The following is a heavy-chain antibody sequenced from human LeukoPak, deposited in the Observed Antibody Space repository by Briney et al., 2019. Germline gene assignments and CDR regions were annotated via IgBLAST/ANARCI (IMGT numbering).Heavy chain of an antibody. CDR2: IKQDGSEK. CDR3: ARASRKTIEQQLVQGTYYFDY. J-gene: IGHJ4*02. V-gene: IGHV3-7*01. Sequence: PGGSLRLSCAASGFTFSSYWMSWVRQAPGKGLEWVANIKQDGSEKYYVDSVKGRFTISRDNAKNSLYLQMNSLRAEDTAVYYCARASRKTIEQQLVQGTYYFDYWGQGTLVTVSS. D-gene: IGHD6-13*01. CDR1: GFTFSSYW.